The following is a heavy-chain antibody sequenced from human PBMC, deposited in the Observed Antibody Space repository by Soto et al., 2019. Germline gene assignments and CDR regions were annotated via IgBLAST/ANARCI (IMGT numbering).Heavy chain of an antibody. D-gene: IGHD3-10*01. J-gene: IGHJ6*02. CDR2: IDWDDDK. CDR3: AWIYNSGGYQHKIYYYYGMDV. V-gene: IGHV2-70*01. CDR1: GFSLSTSGMC. Sequence: SGPTLVNPTQTLTLTCTFSGFSLSTSGMCVSWIRQPPGKALEWLALIDWDDDKYYSTSLKTRLTISKDTSKNQVVLTMTNMDPVDTATYYCAWIYNSGGYQHKIYYYYGMDVWGQGTTVTVSS.